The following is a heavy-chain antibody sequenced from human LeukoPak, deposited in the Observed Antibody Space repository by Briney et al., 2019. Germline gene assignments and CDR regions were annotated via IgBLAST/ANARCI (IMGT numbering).Heavy chain of an antibody. CDR2: INYSGTT. D-gene: IGHD3-3*01. CDR1: GGSISRSTYY. V-gene: IGHV4-39*07. J-gene: IGHJ4*02. CDR3: ASSFPGDFWSGYSPYYFDY. Sequence: SETLSLTCSVSGGSISRSTYYWGWIRQPPGKGLEWIATINYSGTTHYIPSLNSRVTISADTSNNQFSLKVKSVTAADTAVYYCASSFPGDFWSGYSPYYFDYWGQGTLVTVSS.